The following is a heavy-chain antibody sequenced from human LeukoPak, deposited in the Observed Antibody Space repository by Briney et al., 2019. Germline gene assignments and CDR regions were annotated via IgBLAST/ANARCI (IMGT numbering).Heavy chain of an antibody. Sequence: GGSLRLSCAASGFTFSNYAMSWVRQAPGKGLEWVSAISVSGGSTYYADSVKGRFTISRDNSKNTLYLQMNSLRAEDTAVYYCAKQTMAGSRGYSYGHGYYGMDVWGQGTTVTVSS. J-gene: IGHJ6*02. D-gene: IGHD5-18*01. CDR2: ISVSGGST. CDR3: AKQTMAGSRGYSYGHGYYGMDV. CDR1: GFTFSNYA. V-gene: IGHV3-23*01.